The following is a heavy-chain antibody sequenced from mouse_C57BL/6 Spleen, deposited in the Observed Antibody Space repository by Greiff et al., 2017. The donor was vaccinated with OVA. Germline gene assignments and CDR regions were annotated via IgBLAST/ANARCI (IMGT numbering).Heavy chain of an antibody. Sequence: EVQLQQSGPELVKPGASVKLSCKASGYTFTDYYMNWVKQSHGKSLEWIGDISPNNGGTSYNQKLKGKATLTVDKSSSTAYLELRSLTSEDSAVLYCGRNSLITTVIATGYCDYWGQGTTLTVSS. CDR3: GRNSLITTVIATGYCDY. V-gene: IGHV1-26*01. J-gene: IGHJ2*01. CDR1: GYTFTDYY. CDR2: ISPNNGGT. D-gene: IGHD1-1*01.